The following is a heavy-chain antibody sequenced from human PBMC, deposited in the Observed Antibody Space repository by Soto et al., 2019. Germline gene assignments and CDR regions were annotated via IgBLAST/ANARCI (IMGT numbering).Heavy chain of an antibody. J-gene: IGHJ5*02. CDR3: TRDASRDSTARGWFDP. CDR1: RFTFRIFT. CDR2: ISSNSAYI. V-gene: IGHV3-21*01. Sequence: WGSLRVSCAPSRFTFRIFTMDWVRQAPGKGLEWVSTISSNSAYIYYTDALRGRFTISRDNAKNSLHLQMNSLRAEDTAVYYCTRDASRDSTARGWFDPWGPGTLVTVSS. D-gene: IGHD3-10*01.